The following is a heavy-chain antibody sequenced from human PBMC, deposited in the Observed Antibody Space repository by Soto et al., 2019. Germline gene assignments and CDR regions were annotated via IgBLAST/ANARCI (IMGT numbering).Heavy chain of an antibody. D-gene: IGHD3-22*01. CDR2: ISAYNGNT. V-gene: IGHV1-18*01. CDR3: AGRYDSSAPHDAFDI. J-gene: IGHJ3*02. CDR1: GYTFTSYG. Sequence: ASVKVSCKASGYTFTSYGISWVRQAPGQGLEWMGWISAYNGNTNYAQKLQGRVTMTTDTSTSTAYMELRSLRSDDTAVYYCAGRYDSSAPHDAFDIWGPGTMVTASS.